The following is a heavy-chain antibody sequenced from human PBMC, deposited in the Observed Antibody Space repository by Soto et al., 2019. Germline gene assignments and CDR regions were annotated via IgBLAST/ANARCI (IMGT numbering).Heavy chain of an antibody. CDR3: ARGGDGDDYWAY. V-gene: IGHV4-59*01. J-gene: IGHJ4*02. CDR1: GGFISTYY. CDR2: IYYSGST. D-gene: IGHD7-27*01. Sequence: QVQLQESGPGLVKPSETLSLTCTVSGGFISTYYWSWIRQPPGKGLEWIGYIYYSGSTNYNPSLKSRVHISVHTSKNRFSMKLSSVTAGDTAVYCCARGGDGDDYWAYWGPGTLVTVSS.